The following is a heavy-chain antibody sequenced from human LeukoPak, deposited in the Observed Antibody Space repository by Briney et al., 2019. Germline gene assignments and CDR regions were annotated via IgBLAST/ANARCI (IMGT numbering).Heavy chain of an antibody. CDR1: GFIFSSYE. V-gene: IGHV3-48*03. Sequence: GGSLRLSCAASGFIFSSYEMNWVRQAPGKGLEWVSYISSSGSTIYYADSVKGRFTISRDNAKNSLYLQMNSLRAEDTAVYYCARVGRYFDWLSYYYGMDVWGKGTTVTVSS. CDR3: ARVGRYFDWLSYYYGMDV. CDR2: ISSSGSTI. D-gene: IGHD3-9*01. J-gene: IGHJ6*04.